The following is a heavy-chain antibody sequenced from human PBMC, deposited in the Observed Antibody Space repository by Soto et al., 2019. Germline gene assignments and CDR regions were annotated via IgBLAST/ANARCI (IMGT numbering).Heavy chain of an antibody. V-gene: IGHV4-39*01. D-gene: IGHD6-19*01. Sequence: QLQLQESGPGLVKPSETLSLTCPVSGGSISSSSYYWGWIRQPPGKGLEWIGSIYYSGSTYYNPSLKSRVTISVDTSKKQFSLKWSAGATGDTAVYYCARHLFSSGWYLIWGQGTMVTVSS. CDR3: ARHLFSSGWYLI. CDR1: GGSISSSSYY. J-gene: IGHJ3*02. CDR2: IYYSGST.